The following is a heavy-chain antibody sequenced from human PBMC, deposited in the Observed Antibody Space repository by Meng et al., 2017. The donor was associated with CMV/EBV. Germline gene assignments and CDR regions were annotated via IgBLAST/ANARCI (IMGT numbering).Heavy chain of an antibody. CDR1: GYTFTGYY. CDR2: INPNSGGT. V-gene: IGHV1-2*02. CDR3: ARSPTNQEDSSSWYSLIQDWFDP. J-gene: IGHJ5*02. D-gene: IGHD6-13*01. Sequence: ASVKVSCKASGYTFTGYYMHWMRQAPGQGLEWMGWINPNSGGTNYAQKFQGRVTMTRDTSISTAYMELSRLRSDDTAVYYCARSPTNQEDSSSWYSLIQDWFDPWGQGTLVTVSS.